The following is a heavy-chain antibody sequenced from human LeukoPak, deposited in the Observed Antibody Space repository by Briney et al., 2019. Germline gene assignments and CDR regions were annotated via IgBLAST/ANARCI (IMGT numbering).Heavy chain of an antibody. CDR2: MNPNSGNT. V-gene: IGHV1-8*01. CDR3: ARGEQNDFWSGYYGPNWFDP. CDR1: GYTFTSYD. J-gene: IGHJ5*02. D-gene: IGHD3-3*01. Sequence: ASVKVSCKASGYTFTSYDINWVRQATGQGLEWMGWMNPNSGNTGYAQKFQGRVTMTRYTSISTAYMELSSLRSEDTAVYCCARGEQNDFWSGYYGPNWFDPWGQGTLVAVSS.